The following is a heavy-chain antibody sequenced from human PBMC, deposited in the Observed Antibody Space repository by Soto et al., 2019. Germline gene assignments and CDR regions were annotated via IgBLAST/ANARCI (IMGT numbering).Heavy chain of an antibody. D-gene: IGHD6-13*01. V-gene: IGHV3-23*01. CDR1: EFTFSNYA. CDR3: AKDQGSSWYEIDY. J-gene: IGHJ4*02. Sequence: GGSLRLSFAASEFTFSNYAVTWVRQAPGKGLEWVSTISGSGGSTYYADSVKGRFTISRDNSKNTPYLQMNSLRAEDTAVYYCAKDQGSSWYEIDYWGQGTLVTVSS. CDR2: ISGSGGST.